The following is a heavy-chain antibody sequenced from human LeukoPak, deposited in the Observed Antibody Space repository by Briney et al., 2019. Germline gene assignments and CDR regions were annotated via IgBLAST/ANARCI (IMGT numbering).Heavy chain of an antibody. CDR3: AKDGGLWVSAHWGDS. D-gene: IGHD7-27*01. CDR2: ISWNSGSI. CDR1: GFTLDDYA. Sequence: GGSLRLSCAASGFTLDDYAMHWVRQAPGKGLEWVSGISWNSGSIGYADSVKGRFTISRDNAKNSLYLQMNSLRAEDTAVYYCAKDGGLWVSAHWGDSWGRGTLVTVSS. V-gene: IGHV3-9*01. J-gene: IGHJ4*02.